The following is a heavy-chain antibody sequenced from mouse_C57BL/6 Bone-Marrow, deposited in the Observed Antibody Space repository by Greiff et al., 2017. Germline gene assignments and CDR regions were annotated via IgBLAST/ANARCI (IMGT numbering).Heavy chain of an antibody. V-gene: IGHV1-55*01. CDR1: GYTFTSYW. Sequence: QVQLQQPGAELVKPGASVKMSCKASGYTFTSYWITWVKQRPGQGLEWIGDIYPGSGSTNYNEKFKSKATLTVDTSSSTAYMQLSSLTSEDSAVYYCAQQLRLRDYAMDYWGQGTSVTVSS. D-gene: IGHD3-2*02. CDR3: AQQLRLRDYAMDY. CDR2: IYPGSGST. J-gene: IGHJ4*01.